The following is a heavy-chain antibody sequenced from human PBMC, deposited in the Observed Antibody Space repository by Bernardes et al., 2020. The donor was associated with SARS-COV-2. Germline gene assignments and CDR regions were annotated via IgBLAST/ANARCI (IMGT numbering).Heavy chain of an antibody. CDR1: GGAFSSYS. Sequence: SVKVSCKASGGAFSSYSINWVRQAPGQGLEWMGEITPILGTANYAQKFQGRVTITADDSTSTAHMELSSLRSEDTAIYYCARDLVGSTDGPDFDYWGQGTLGTVSS. CDR3: ARDLVGSTDGPDFDY. D-gene: IGHD6-6*01. V-gene: IGHV1-69*13. CDR2: ITPILGTA. J-gene: IGHJ4*02.